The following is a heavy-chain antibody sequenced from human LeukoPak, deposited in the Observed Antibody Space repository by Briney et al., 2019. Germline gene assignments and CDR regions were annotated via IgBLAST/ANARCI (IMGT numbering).Heavy chain of an antibody. CDR1: GFTFSSYS. V-gene: IGHV3-48*01. Sequence: GGSLRLSCAASGFTFSSYSMNWVRQAPGKGLEWVSYISSSSSTIYYADSVKGRFTISRDNAKNSLYLQMNSLRAEDTAVCYCAREGIAARPDLDYGMDVWGQGTTVTVSS. J-gene: IGHJ6*02. CDR2: ISSSSSTI. D-gene: IGHD6-6*01. CDR3: AREGIAARPDLDYGMDV.